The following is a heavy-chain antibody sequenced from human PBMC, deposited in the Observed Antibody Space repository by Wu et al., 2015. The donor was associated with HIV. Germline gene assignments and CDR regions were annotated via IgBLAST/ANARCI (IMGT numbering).Heavy chain of an antibody. V-gene: IGHV1-2*02. CDR3: ARGATFYSSSDLGPHFDY. J-gene: IGHJ4*02. CDR2: INPNSGGT. Sequence: ASVKVSCKASGYTFTGYYMHWVRQAPGQGLEWMGWINPNSGGTNYAQKFQGRVTMTRDTSISTAYMELSRLRSDDTAVYYCARGATFYSSSDLGPHFDYWGQGTLVTVSS. D-gene: IGHD6-6*01. CDR1: GYTFTGYY.